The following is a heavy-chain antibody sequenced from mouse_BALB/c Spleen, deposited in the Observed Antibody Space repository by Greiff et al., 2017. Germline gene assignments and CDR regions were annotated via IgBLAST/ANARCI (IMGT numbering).Heavy chain of an antibody. D-gene: IGHD3-2*01. J-gene: IGHJ4*01. CDR2: ISSGGSYT. CDR1: GFTFSSYA. V-gene: IGHV5-9-4*01. CDR3: ARQIGSYYAMDY. Sequence: EVQLVESGGGLVKPGGSLKLSCAASGFTFSSYAMSWVRQSPEKRLEWVAEISSGGSYTYYPDTVTGRFTISRDNAKNTLYLEMSSLRSEDTAMFCYARQIGSYYAMDYWGQGTSVTVSS.